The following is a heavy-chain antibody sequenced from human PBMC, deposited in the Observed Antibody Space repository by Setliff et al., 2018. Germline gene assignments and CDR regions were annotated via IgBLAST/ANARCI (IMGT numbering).Heavy chain of an antibody. CDR3: TRGPDGYTYQGAFDI. V-gene: IGHV4-34*01. CDR2: INHSGST. CDR1: GGSFSGYY. J-gene: IGHJ3*02. Sequence: SETLSLTCAVYGGSFSGYYWSWIRQPPGKGLEWIGEINHSGSTNYNPSLKSRVTISVDTSKNQFSLKLSSVTAADTAVYYCTRGPDGYTYQGAFDIWGQGIMVTVSS. D-gene: IGHD5-12*01.